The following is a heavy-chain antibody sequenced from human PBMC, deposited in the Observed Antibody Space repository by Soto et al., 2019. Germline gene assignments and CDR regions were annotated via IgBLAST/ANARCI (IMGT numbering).Heavy chain of an antibody. Sequence: PLVNPTQTLTLTCTFSGFSLTTRVMRVGWIRQPPGRALEWLARIDSDDEKFYSTSLKTRLTISKDPSKNQVVLTVHNVDPLDTAAYYCARTIIPSVRVFYFDYWGKGALVSVSS. J-gene: IGHJ4*02. CDR2: IDSDDEK. D-gene: IGHD2-21*01. CDR1: GFSLTTRVMR. V-gene: IGHV2-70*04. CDR3: ARTIIPSVRVFYFDY.